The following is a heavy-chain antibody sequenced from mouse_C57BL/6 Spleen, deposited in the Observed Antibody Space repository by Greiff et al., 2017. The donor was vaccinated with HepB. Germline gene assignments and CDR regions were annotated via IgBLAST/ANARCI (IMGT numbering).Heavy chain of an antibody. CDR3: ARSPFAY. V-gene: IGHV1-26*01. CDR1: GYTFTDYY. Sequence: EVQLQQSGPELVKPGASVKISCKASGYTFTDYYMNWVKQSHGKSLEWIGDINPNNGGTSYNQKFKGKAKLTVDKSSRPAYMELRSLTSEDSAVYYCARSPFAYWGQGTLVTVS. J-gene: IGHJ3*01. CDR2: INPNNGGT.